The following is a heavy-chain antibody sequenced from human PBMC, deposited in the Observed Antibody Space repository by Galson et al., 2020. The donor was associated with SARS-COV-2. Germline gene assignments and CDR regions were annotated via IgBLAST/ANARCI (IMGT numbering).Heavy chain of an antibody. D-gene: IGHD3-22*01. CDR1: GFTFSSYS. J-gene: IGHJ4*02. Sequence: GASLKISCAASGFTFSSYSMNWVRQAPGKGLEWVSSISSSSSYIYYADSVKGRFTISRDNAKNSLYLQMNSLRAEDTAVYYCARFAVNYYDSSGYYPREFDYWGQGTLVTVSS. CDR2: ISSSSSYI. V-gene: IGHV3-21*01. CDR3: ARFAVNYYDSSGYYPREFDY.